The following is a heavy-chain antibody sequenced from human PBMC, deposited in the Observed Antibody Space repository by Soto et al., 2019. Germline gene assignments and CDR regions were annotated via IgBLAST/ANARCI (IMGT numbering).Heavy chain of an antibody. V-gene: IGHV3-23*01. CDR3: AKRRSRYFDY. CDR1: GFAFNTYA. J-gene: IGHJ4*02. Sequence: SLRLSCAASGFAFNTYAMSWVRQAPGKGLEWVSTIDDSGTKTYYADSVRGRVTISRDNSKSTLYLQLNSLRAEDTAVYYCAKRRSRYFDYWGQGTLVTVSS. CDR2: IDDSGTKT. D-gene: IGHD4-17*01.